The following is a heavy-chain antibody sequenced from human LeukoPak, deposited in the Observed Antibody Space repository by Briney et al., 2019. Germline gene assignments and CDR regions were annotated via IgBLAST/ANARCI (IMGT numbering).Heavy chain of an antibody. CDR2: IKSKTDGGTT. Sequence: GGSLRLSCAASGFTFSSYAMSWVRQAPGKGLEWVGRIKSKTDGGTTDYAAPVKGRFTISRDDSKNTLYLQMNSLKTEDTAVYYCTTALLAYDSSGYYLFDYWGQGTLVTVSS. D-gene: IGHD3-22*01. V-gene: IGHV3-15*01. J-gene: IGHJ4*02. CDR1: GFTFSSYA. CDR3: TTALLAYDSSGYYLFDY.